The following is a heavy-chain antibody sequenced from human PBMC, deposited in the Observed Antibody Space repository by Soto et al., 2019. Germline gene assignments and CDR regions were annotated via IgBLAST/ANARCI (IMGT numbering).Heavy chain of an antibody. CDR3: TRDKSIFGVVIIRSYYYYGMDV. V-gene: IGHV3-49*03. Sequence: PGGSLRLSCTASGFTFGDYAMSWSRQAPGKGLEWVGFIRSKAYGGTTEYAASVKGRFTISRDDSKSIAYLQMNSLKTEDTAVYYCTRDKSIFGVVIIRSYYYYGMDVWGQGTTVTVSS. CDR1: GFTFGDYA. J-gene: IGHJ6*02. D-gene: IGHD3-3*01. CDR2: IRSKAYGGTT.